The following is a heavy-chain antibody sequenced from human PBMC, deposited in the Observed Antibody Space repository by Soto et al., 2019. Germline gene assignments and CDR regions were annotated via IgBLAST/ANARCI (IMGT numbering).Heavy chain of an antibody. CDR1: GGSISSGGYY. CDR2: FFYCGST. D-gene: IGHD2-15*01. Sequence: PSETLSLTCTVSGGSISSGGYYWSWIRQHPGKGLEWIGYFFYCGSTYFIPSFKSRVTISVDTFKNHFSLKLSFVIAADTALFYFARGVEVVVVAAPSRWFDPWGQGTLVTVSS. V-gene: IGHV4-31*03. J-gene: IGHJ5*02. CDR3: ARGVEVVVVAAPSRWFDP.